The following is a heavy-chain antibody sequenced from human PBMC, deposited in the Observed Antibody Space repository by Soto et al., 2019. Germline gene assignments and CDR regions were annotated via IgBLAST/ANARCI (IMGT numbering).Heavy chain of an antibody. CDR3: TTTHTRGRCHFDY. D-gene: IGHD1-1*01. CDR2: FDPGDGET. Sequence: ASVMLSCKVSGYTHRELYMHRVRQAPGKGLEWMGGFDPGDGETVYAQEFQGRVTMTEDTSTDTAYMELSSLRSEDTALYYCTTTHTRGRCHFDYWGQGTKGTVSS. J-gene: IGHJ4*02. V-gene: IGHV1-24*01. CDR1: GYTHRELY.